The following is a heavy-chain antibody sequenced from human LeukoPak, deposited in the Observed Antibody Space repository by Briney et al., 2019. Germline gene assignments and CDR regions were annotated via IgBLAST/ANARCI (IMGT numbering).Heavy chain of an antibody. CDR1: GYTFTGYY. V-gene: IGHV1-2*06. CDR3: ARDRGLARYYYYYYGMDV. Sequence: ASVKVSCKASGYTFTGYYMHWVRQAPGQGLEWMGRINPNSGGTNYAQKFQGRVTMTRDTSISTAYMELSRLRSDDTAVHYCARDRGLARYYYYYYGMDVWGQGTTVTVFS. D-gene: IGHD3-10*01. J-gene: IGHJ6*02. CDR2: INPNSGGT.